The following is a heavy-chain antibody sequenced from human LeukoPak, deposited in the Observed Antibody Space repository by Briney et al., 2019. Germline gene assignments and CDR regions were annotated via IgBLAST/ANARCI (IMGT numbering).Heavy chain of an antibody. CDR1: GCTFSSYA. V-gene: IGHV1-69*11. CDR2: IIPILATA. Sequence: GSSVNVSCKPSGCTFSSYAISWVRQAPRQGLEWIARIIPILATANHAQNFQGRHTTTADDSTRTAYIHLTRLTPEDTAVYYCPRGRSGEGWGQGTLVTVSS. CDR3: PRGRSGEG. J-gene: IGHJ4*02.